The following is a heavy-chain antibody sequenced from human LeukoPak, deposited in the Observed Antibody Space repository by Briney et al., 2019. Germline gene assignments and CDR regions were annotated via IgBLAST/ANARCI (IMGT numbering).Heavy chain of an antibody. D-gene: IGHD5-12*01. J-gene: IGHJ4*02. CDR2: ISSSSSTI. Sequence: GGSLRLSCAASGFTFSSYSMNWVRQAPGKGLEWVSYISSSSSTIYYADSVKGRFTISRDNAKNSLYLQMNSLRAEDTAVYYCARGGGYDLNYFDYWGQGTLVTVSS. CDR1: GFTFSSYS. CDR3: ARGGGYDLNYFDY. V-gene: IGHV3-48*01.